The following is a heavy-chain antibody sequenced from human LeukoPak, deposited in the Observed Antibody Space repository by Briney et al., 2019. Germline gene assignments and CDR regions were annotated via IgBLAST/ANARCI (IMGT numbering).Heavy chain of an antibody. V-gene: IGHV4-59*13. CDR2: IYYSGST. Sequence: GSLRLSCAASGFTFSTYWMSWVRQTPEKGLEWIGYIYYSGSTNYNPSLKSRVTISLDTSKNQFSLKLNSVTAADTAMYYCARSFSPNYYDLLDYWGQGTLVTVSS. CDR1: GFTFSTYW. J-gene: IGHJ4*02. CDR3: ARSFSPNYYDLLDY. D-gene: IGHD3-22*01.